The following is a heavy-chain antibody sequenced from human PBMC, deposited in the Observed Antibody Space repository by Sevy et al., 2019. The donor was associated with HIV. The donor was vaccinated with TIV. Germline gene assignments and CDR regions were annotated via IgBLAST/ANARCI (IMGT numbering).Heavy chain of an antibody. J-gene: IGHJ4*02. Sequence: GGSLRLSCVTSGFTFGSYGMHWVRQAPGKGLEWVADIWYDGSNIHYAHSVRGRFTISRDNSKNTLFLQMNSLRAEDTAVYYCARERTYLFDYCGQGTLVTVYS. CDR1: GFTFGSYG. CDR3: ARERTYLFDY. CDR2: IWYDGSNI. V-gene: IGHV3-33*01.